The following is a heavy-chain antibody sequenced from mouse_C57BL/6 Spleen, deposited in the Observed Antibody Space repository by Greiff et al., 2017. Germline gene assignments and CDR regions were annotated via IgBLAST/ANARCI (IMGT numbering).Heavy chain of an antibody. Sequence: VKLQQPGAELVRPGTSVKLSCKASGYTFTSYWMHWVKQRPGQGLEWIGVIDPSDSYTNYNQKFKGKATLTVDTSSSTAYMQLSSLTSEDSAVYYCARQGYGSSFWYFDVWGTGTTVTVSS. CDR1: GYTFTSYW. D-gene: IGHD1-1*01. CDR2: IDPSDSYT. V-gene: IGHV1-59*01. J-gene: IGHJ1*03. CDR3: ARQGYGSSFWYFDV.